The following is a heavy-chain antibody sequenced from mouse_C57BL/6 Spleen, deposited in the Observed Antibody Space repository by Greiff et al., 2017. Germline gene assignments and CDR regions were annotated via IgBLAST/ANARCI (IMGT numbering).Heavy chain of an antibody. CDR2: IYPGDGDT. CDR3: ARGAPGSSYWYFDV. CDR1: GYAFSSYW. D-gene: IGHD1-1*01. V-gene: IGHV1-80*01. Sequence: QVQLQQSGAELVKPGASVKISCKASGYAFSSYWMNWVKQRHGKGLEWIGQIYPGDGDTNYNGKFKGKATLTADKSSSTAYMQLSSLTSEDSAVYFCARGAPGSSYWYFDVGGTGTTVTVSS. J-gene: IGHJ1*03.